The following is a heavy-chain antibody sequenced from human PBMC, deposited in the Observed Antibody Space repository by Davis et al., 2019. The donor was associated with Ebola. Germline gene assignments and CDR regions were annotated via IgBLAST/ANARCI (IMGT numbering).Heavy chain of an antibody. CDR1: GFTFSSYA. CDR3: ARVLTDKYYYYGMDV. J-gene: IGHJ6*02. D-gene: IGHD3-9*01. V-gene: IGHV3-64*04. CDR2: ISSNGGST. Sequence: GESLKISCSASGFTFSSYAMHWVRQAPGKGLEYVSAISSNGGSTYYADSVKGRFTISRHNSKNTLYLQMNSLRAEDTAVYYCARVLTDKYYYYGMDVWGQGTTVTVSS.